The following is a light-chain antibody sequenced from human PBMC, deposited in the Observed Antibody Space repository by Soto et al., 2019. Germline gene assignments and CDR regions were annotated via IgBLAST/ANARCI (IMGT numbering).Light chain of an antibody. J-gene: IGLJ2*01. Sequence: QSALTQPASVSGSPGQSTTISCTGTSSDVGDYNYVSWYQQHPGKAPKLLIYGVSNRPSGISSHFSGSKSGNTASLTISGLQAEDEADYYCSSYTSTNTLIFGGGTKVTVL. V-gene: IGLV2-14*01. CDR1: SSDVGDYNY. CDR2: GVS. CDR3: SSYTSTNTLI.